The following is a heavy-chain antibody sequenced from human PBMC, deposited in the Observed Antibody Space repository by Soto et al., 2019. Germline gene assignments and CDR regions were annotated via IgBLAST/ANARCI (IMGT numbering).Heavy chain of an antibody. CDR2: ISGSGGST. D-gene: IGHD1-26*01. Sequence: GGSLRLSCAASGLTFSSYAMSWVRQAPGKGLEWVSAISGSGGSTYYADSVKGRFTISRDNSKNTLYLQMNSLRAEDTAVYYCARDPRNGSYGFDYWGQGTQVTVSS. J-gene: IGHJ4*02. CDR3: ARDPRNGSYGFDY. V-gene: IGHV3-23*01. CDR1: GLTFSSYA.